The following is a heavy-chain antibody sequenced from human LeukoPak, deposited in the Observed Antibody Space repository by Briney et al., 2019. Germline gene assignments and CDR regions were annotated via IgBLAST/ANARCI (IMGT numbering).Heavy chain of an antibody. CDR1: GFMFDDYA. CDR3: AREQFSHTSNFFDN. D-gene: IGHD5-24*01. Sequence: GGSLRISCAASGFMFDDYAMHWVRQVPGRGLEWVSLIIGDAVSSFYADSVRGRFTISRDNNNNSLSLQMHSLTSEDTAFYYCAREQFSHTSNFFDNWGQGILVTVSS. J-gene: IGHJ4*02. CDR2: IIGDAVSS. V-gene: IGHV3-43*02.